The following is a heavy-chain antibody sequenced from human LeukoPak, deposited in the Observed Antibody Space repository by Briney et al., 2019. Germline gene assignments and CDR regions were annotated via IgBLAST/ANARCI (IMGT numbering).Heavy chain of an antibody. V-gene: IGHV4-38-2*02. J-gene: IGHJ6*03. CDR3: ARGQGPLEWLLSYYYYYYMDV. CDR1: GYSISSGYY. CDR2: IYHSGST. D-gene: IGHD3-3*01. Sequence: SETLSLTCTVSGYSISSGYYWGWIRQPPGKGLEWIGSIYHSGSTYYNPSLKSRVTILVDTSKNQFSLKLSSVTAADTAVYYCARGQGPLEWLLSYYYYYYMDVWGKGTTVTVSS.